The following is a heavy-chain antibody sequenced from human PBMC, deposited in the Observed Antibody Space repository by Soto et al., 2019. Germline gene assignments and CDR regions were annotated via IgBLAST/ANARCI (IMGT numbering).Heavy chain of an antibody. V-gene: IGHV4-59*08. J-gene: IGHJ4*02. CDR2: ISYSGST. D-gene: IGHD3-22*01. Sequence: SETLSLTCAVYGGSFSGYYWSWIRQPPGKGLEWIGYISYSGSTNYNPSLKSRVTISLDTSKNQFSLKLNSVTAADTAVYYCARHYYTDPFDYWGQGALVTVSS. CDR1: GGSFSGYY. CDR3: ARHYYTDPFDY.